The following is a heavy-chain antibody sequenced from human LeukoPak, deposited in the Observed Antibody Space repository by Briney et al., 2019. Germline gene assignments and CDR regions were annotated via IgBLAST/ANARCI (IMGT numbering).Heavy chain of an antibody. CDR2: ISAYNGNT. Sequence: ASVKVSCKASSYTFTSYGISWVRQAPGQGLEWMGWISAYNGNTNYAQKLQGRVTMTTDTSTSTAYMELSSLRSEDTAVYYCATVTWSDSSSWYSWFDPWGQGTLVTVSS. J-gene: IGHJ5*02. V-gene: IGHV1-18*01. CDR1: SYTFTSYG. D-gene: IGHD6-13*01. CDR3: ATVTWSDSSSWYSWFDP.